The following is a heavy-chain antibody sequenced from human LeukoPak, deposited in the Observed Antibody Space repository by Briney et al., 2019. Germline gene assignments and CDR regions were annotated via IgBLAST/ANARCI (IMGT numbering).Heavy chain of an antibody. V-gene: IGHV4-59*01. CDR2: IYYSGST. CDR1: GGSISSYY. J-gene: IGHJ4*02. Sequence: PSETLSLTCTVSGGSISSYYWSWLRQPPGKGLEWSGYIYYSGSTNYNPSLKSRVTISVDTSKNQFSLKLSSVTAADTAVYYCARGPYSGSYEFDYWGQGTLVTVSS. CDR3: ARGPYSGSYEFDY. D-gene: IGHD1-26*01.